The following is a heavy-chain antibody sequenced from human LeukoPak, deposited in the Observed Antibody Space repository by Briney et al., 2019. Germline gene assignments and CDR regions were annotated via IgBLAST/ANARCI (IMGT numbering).Heavy chain of an antibody. CDR1: GGSTSSYY. V-gene: IGHV4-59*08. J-gene: IGHJ4*02. Sequence: PSETLSLTCTVSGGSTSSYYWTWIRQPPGEGLEWIGYIYDSRSTNYNPSLNSRVTISADASKNQFSLKLNSVTAADTAVYYCARVDPDSSSTLEVFDYWGQGTLVTVSS. CDR3: ARVDPDSSSTLEVFDY. D-gene: IGHD6-6*01. CDR2: IYDSRST.